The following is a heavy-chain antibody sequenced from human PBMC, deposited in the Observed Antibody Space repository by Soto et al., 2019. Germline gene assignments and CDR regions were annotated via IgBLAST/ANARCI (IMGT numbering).Heavy chain of an antibody. V-gene: IGHV1-24*01. CDR1: GYALTELS. CDR2: FDPEDGET. D-gene: IGHD1-26*01. Sequence: QVQLVQSGAEVKKPGASVKVSCKVSGYALTELSMHWVRQAPGKGLEWMGGFDPEDGETIYAQKFQGRVTMTEESPTDTAYMELSSLRSEDTAVYYCAPVALPGVWGQGTLVTVSS. J-gene: IGHJ4*02. CDR3: APVALPGV.